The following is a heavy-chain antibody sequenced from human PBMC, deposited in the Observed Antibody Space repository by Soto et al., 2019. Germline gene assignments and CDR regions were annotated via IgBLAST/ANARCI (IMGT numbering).Heavy chain of an antibody. CDR2: IYHSGST. V-gene: IGHV4-4*02. D-gene: IGHD1-26*01. CDR1: GGAISSSNW. J-gene: IGHJ6*02. Sequence: QVQLQESGPGLVKPSGTLSLTCAVSGGAISSSNWWSWVRQPPGKGLEWIGEIYHSGSTNYNPSLKTRVTISVDKAKHQFSLKMSSVTAEDMAGYYCARVSGRYFYGMDVWGQGTTVTVSS. CDR3: ARVSGRYFYGMDV.